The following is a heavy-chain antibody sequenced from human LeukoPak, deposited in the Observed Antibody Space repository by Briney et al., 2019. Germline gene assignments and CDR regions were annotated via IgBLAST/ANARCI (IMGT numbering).Heavy chain of an antibody. CDR1: GGSFSGYY. Sequence: PSETLSLTCAVYGGSFSGYYWSWIRQPPGKGLEWIGEINHSGSTNYNPSLKGRVTISVDTSKNQFSLKLCSVTAADTAVYYCARVRLQGIYYYYYMDVWGKGTTVTVSS. CDR3: ARVRLQGIYYYYYMDV. CDR2: INHSGST. J-gene: IGHJ6*03. V-gene: IGHV4-34*01. D-gene: IGHD2-15*01.